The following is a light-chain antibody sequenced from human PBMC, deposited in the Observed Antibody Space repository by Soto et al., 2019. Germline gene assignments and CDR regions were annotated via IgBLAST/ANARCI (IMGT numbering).Light chain of an antibody. CDR1: ESVSSSF. V-gene: IGKV3-20*01. CDR2: GAS. CDR3: QQYGSSLGVT. Sequence: EIKLSQSPGTVSLSPGKTATLSCRASESVSSSFLAWYQRKPGQAPRLLIYGASSRATGIPDRFSGSGSGTDFTLTISRLEPEDFAVYYCQQYGSSLGVTFGGGTKVDIK. J-gene: IGKJ4*01.